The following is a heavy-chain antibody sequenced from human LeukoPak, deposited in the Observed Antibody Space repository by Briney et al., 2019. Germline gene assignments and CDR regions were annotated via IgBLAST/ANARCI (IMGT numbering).Heavy chain of an antibody. V-gene: IGHV3-33*01. CDR3: ARDGGIGLDY. CDR1: GFTFSSYG. Sequence: GGSLRLSCAASGFTFSSYGMHWVRQAPGKGXEWVAVIWYDESKKYYADSVKGRFTISRDVSKNTLYLQMNSLRAEDTAVYYCARDGGIGLDYWGQGTLVTVSS. J-gene: IGHJ4*02. D-gene: IGHD3-3*01. CDR2: IWYDESKK.